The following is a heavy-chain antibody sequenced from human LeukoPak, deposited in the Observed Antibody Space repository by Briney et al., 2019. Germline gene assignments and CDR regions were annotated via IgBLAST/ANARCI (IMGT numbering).Heavy chain of an antibody. CDR1: GFTFRNYG. CDR2: ISGSGDIT. V-gene: IGHV3-23*01. D-gene: IGHD2-8*01. Sequence: GGSLRLSCAASGFTFRNYGMSWVRQAPGKGLEWVSAISGSGDITYYAVSVKGRFTISRDNSKDTLYLQMNSLRADDTAVYYCARDLRYCTNGVCYSTGFDPWGQGTLVAVSS. J-gene: IGHJ5*02. CDR3: ARDLRYCTNGVCYSTGFDP.